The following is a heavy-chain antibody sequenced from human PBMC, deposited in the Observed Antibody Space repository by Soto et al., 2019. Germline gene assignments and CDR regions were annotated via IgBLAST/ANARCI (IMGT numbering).Heavy chain of an antibody. V-gene: IGHV4-59*01. CDR2: IYYSGST. CDR3: AXGVXWGFSLYYYYYMDV. Sequence: SETLSLTCTVSGGSISSYYWSWIRQPPGKGLEWIGYIYYSGSTNYNPSLKXXVXXXXXTSKNQFSLKLSSVTAADTAVYYCAXGVXWGFSLYYYYYMDVWGKGTTVTVSS. D-gene: IGHD3-3*01. J-gene: IGHJ6*03. CDR1: GGSISSYY.